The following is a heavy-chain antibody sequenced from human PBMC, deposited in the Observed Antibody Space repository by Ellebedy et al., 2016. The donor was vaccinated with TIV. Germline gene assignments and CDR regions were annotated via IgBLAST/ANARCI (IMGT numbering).Heavy chain of an antibody. CDR3: ARVSGWSPGDGFDF. V-gene: IGHV1-3*01. J-gene: IGHJ3*01. Sequence: AASVKVSCKASGYTFTKYPMHWVRQAPGQRLEWIGRINPNNDYTRYSQKFQGRVNMTRDTSASTGPMELSSLRFEDTAVYYCARVSGWSPGDGFDFWGQGTMISVSS. CDR2: INPNNDYT. CDR1: GYTFTKYP. D-gene: IGHD6-19*01.